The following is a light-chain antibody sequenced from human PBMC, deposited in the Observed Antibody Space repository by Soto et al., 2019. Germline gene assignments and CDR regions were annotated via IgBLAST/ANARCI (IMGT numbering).Light chain of an antibody. V-gene: IGKV1-39*01. CDR2: GAS. J-gene: IGKJ5*01. Sequence: DIQMTQSPSSLSASVGDIFTITFLSSQSISIYLNWYQLKPGKAPNLLMYGASYLKSGVPTRFSGSGSGTDFTLTISSLQPEDFAIYYCQQTYTTPEITFGQGTRLEI. CDR1: QSISIY. CDR3: QQTYTTPEIT.